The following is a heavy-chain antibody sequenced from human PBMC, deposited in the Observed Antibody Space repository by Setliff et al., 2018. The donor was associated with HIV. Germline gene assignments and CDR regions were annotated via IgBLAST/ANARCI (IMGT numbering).Heavy chain of an antibody. J-gene: IGHJ3*02. CDR3: ARRERYYDILTGRVFDGFDI. CDR2: VNHSGTT. D-gene: IGHD3-9*01. CDR1: GTSFSDYY. Sequence: SETLSLTCAVYGTSFSDYYWTWIRQPPGKGLEWIGEVNHSGTTNYNTSLKSRVTISVDTSKNHFSLKLSSVTAADTAVYYCARRERYYDILTGRVFDGFDIWGQGTMVTVSS. V-gene: IGHV4-34*01.